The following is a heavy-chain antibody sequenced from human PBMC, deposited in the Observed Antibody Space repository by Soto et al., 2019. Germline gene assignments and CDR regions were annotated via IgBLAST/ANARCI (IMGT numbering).Heavy chain of an antibody. CDR2: INHSGST. J-gene: IGHJ4*02. CDR3: AGSTLAYXDY. D-gene: IGHD3-16*01. Sequence: SETLSLTCAVYGGCFSGYYWSWIRQPPGKGLEWIGEINHSGSTNYNPSLKSRVTISVDTSKNQFSLKLSSVTAADTAVYYCAGSTLAYXDYWGQGTLVTVSS. V-gene: IGHV4-34*01. CDR1: GGCFSGYY.